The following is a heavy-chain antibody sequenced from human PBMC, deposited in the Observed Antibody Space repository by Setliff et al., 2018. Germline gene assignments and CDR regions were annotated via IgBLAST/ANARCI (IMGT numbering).Heavy chain of an antibody. Sequence: PGGSLRLSCAASGFTFSDYAMSWVRQAPGKGLEWVSVISGSGDWIYYADSVKGRFTISRDNSKNTLNLQMKSLRVEDTAIYYCAKVLYPGVGYFYGMDVWGQGTTVTVSS. CDR2: ISGSGDWI. V-gene: IGHV3-23*01. J-gene: IGHJ6*02. D-gene: IGHD3-10*01. CDR1: GFTFSDYA. CDR3: AKVLYPGVGYFYGMDV.